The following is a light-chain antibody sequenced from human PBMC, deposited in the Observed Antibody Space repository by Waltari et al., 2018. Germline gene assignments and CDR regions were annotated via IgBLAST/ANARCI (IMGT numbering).Light chain of an antibody. J-gene: IGLJ2*01. CDR3: SSYIDSSTLEL. CDR2: DVS. V-gene: IGLV2-14*03. Sequence: HSDLTQPASLSGSPGQSITIPCTGTSSVIRGYNAVSWYQQVPGKAPKLMIYDVSNRPSWVSSRFSGSKSGNTASLTISGLQAEDEADYFCSSYIDSSTLELFGGGTSLTVL. CDR1: SSVIRGYNA.